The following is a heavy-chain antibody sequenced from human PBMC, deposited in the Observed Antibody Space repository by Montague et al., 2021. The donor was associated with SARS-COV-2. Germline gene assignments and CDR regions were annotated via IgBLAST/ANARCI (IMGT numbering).Heavy chain of an antibody. CDR3: ATLGALAGNSFDF. J-gene: IGHJ3*01. CDR1: SGADQEHN. V-gene: IGHV4-59*11. CDR2: IFYKKDT. Sequence: SETLSLTCSRNSGADQEHNGAYNGQTPVTKAECIPYIFYKKDTYYNPSLESRVSISVDTSKNQVALKVKSVTAADSAFYYCATLGALAGNSFDFWGPGTFVIVSS. D-gene: IGHD6-19*01.